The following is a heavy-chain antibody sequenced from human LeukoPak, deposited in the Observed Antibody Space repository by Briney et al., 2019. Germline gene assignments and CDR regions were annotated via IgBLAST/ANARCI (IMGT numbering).Heavy chain of an antibody. V-gene: IGHV4-30-4*01. CDR3: ARVRDGDYSYYFDY. J-gene: IGHJ4*02. Sequence: TQTLSLTCTVSGGSISSGDYYWSWIRQPPGKGLEWIEYIYYSGSTYYNPSLKSRVTISVDTSKNQFSLKLSSVTAADTAVYYCARVRDGDYSYYFDYWGQGTLVTVSS. D-gene: IGHD4-17*01. CDR1: GGSISSGDYY. CDR2: IYYSGST.